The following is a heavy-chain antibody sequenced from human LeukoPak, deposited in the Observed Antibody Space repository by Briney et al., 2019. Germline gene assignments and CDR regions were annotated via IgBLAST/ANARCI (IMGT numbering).Heavy chain of an antibody. CDR1: GFTFGDYA. CDR3: TRLLLWFGELEVDFSEYFQH. CDR2: IRSKAYGGTT. J-gene: IGHJ1*01. Sequence: GGSLRLSCTASGFTFGDYAMSWFRQAPGKGLEWVGFIRSKAYGGTTEYAASVKGRFTISRDDSNSIDYLKMNSLKTEDTAVYYCTRLLLWFGELEVDFSEYFQHWGQGTLVTVSS. D-gene: IGHD3-10*01. V-gene: IGHV3-49*03.